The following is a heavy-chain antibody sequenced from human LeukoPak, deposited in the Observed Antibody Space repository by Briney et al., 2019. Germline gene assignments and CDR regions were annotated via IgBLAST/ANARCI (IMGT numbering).Heavy chain of an antibody. Sequence: GGSLRLSCAVSGITLSNYGMSWVRQAPGRGLEWVAGISGSGGGTNYADSVKGRFTISRDNPKNTLYLQMNSLRAEDTAVYYCAKSPYCGGDCYPEYYFDYWGQGTLVTVSS. D-gene: IGHD2-21*02. CDR2: ISGSGGGT. V-gene: IGHV3-23*01. CDR1: GITLSNYG. CDR3: AKSPYCGGDCYPEYYFDY. J-gene: IGHJ4*02.